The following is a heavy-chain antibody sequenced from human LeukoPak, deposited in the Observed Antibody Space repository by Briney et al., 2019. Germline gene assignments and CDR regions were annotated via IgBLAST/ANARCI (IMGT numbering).Heavy chain of an antibody. Sequence: SQTLSLTCTVSGGSISSGGYYWSWIRQHPGKGLEWIGYIYYSGSTYYNPSLKSRVTISVDTSKNQFSLKLSSVTAADTAVYYCARDPGAYYGGNSREIDIWGQGTMVTVSS. D-gene: IGHD4-23*01. CDR1: GGSISSGGYY. J-gene: IGHJ3*02. CDR2: IYYSGST. CDR3: ARDPGAYYGGNSREIDI. V-gene: IGHV4-31*03.